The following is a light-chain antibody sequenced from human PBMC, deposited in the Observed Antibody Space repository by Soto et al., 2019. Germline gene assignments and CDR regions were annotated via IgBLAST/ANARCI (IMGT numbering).Light chain of an antibody. CDR1: QSVSSSD. V-gene: IGKV3-20*01. CDR3: QQYGSSPPIN. J-gene: IGKJ5*01. CDR2: VAS. Sequence: EIVLTQSPGTLSLSPGERATLSCRASQSVSSSDLAWYQQKPGQAPRLLIYVASSRATGIPDRFSGSESGTDFTLSTSRLEADDCAVYYGQQYGSSPPINFGQGTRLEIK.